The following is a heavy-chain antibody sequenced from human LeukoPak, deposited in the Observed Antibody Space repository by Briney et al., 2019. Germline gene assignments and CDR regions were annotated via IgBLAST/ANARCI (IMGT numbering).Heavy chain of an antibody. CDR3: ASFEYSCSSFDY. D-gene: IGHD6-6*01. J-gene: IGHJ4*02. Sequence: KLQGRVTMTTDTSTSTAYMELRSLRSDDTAVYYCASFEYSCSSFDYWGQGTLVTVSS. V-gene: IGHV1-18*01.